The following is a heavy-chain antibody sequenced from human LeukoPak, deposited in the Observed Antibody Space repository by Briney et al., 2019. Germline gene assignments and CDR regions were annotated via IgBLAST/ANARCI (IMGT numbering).Heavy chain of an antibody. CDR1: GFTFSNIW. V-gene: IGHV3-11*01. CDR2: ISSSGGTI. J-gene: IGHJ4*02. Sequence: GGSLRLSCAASGFTFSNIWMSWVRQAPGKGLEWVSYISSSGGTIYYADSVKGRFTISRDNARNSLYLQMNSLRAEDTAVYYCARDARQQLVERFDYWGQGTLVTVSS. D-gene: IGHD6-13*01. CDR3: ARDARQQLVERFDY.